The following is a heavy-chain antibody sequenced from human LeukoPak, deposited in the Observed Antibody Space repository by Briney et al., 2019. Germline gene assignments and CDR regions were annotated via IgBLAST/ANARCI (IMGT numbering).Heavy chain of an antibody. CDR1: GYSISSGYY. Sequence: SETLSLTCTVSGYSISSGYYWGWIRQPPGKGLEWIGSIYHSGSTYYNPSLKSRVTISVDTSKNQFSLKLSSVTAADTAVYYCARENDYGDYRIDYWGQGTLVTVSS. CDR2: IYHSGST. J-gene: IGHJ4*02. CDR3: ARENDYGDYRIDY. V-gene: IGHV4-38-2*02. D-gene: IGHD4-17*01.